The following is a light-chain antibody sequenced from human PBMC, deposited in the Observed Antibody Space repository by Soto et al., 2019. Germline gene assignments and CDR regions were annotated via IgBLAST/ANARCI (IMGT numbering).Light chain of an antibody. CDR1: ARLLHKNGYNY. Sequence: IVMTQSPLSLSVTPGEAASISCMSSARLLHKNGYNYVDWYMQKPGQSPQLLISLGSNRASGVPHRFSGSSSDTYFTLEISRVEADDVGVYYCMQPLENFRTFGQGTKVDIK. V-gene: IGKV2-28*01. CDR2: LGS. CDR3: MQPLENFRT. J-gene: IGKJ1*01.